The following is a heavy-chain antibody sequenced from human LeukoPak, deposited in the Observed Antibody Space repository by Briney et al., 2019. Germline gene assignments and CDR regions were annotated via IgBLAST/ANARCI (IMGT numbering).Heavy chain of an antibody. CDR2: IKQDGSEK. V-gene: IGHV3-7*01. J-gene: IGHJ5*02. CDR3: ARAHLNMVRGVIITVWFDP. Sequence: GGSLRLSCAASGFTFSSYWMSWVRQAPGKGLEWVANIKQDGSEKYYVDSVKGRFTISRDNAKNSLYLQMNSLRAEDTAVYYCARAHLNMVRGVIITVWFDPWGQGTLVTVSS. D-gene: IGHD3-10*01. CDR1: GFTFSSYW.